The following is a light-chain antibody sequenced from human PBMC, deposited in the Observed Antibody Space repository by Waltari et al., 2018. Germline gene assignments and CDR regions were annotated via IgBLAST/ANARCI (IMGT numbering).Light chain of an antibody. Sequence: QSALTQPASVSGSPGQSITISCTGTTSDIGSYNLVTWYQQHPGEVPKLIIYEVNKRPSGVSNRFAGSKSGNTASLTISGLQPEDEADYYCCSYGGASLRVFGGGTKVTVL. J-gene: IGLJ3*02. CDR2: EVN. V-gene: IGLV2-23*02. CDR3: CSYGGASLRV. CDR1: TSDIGSYNL.